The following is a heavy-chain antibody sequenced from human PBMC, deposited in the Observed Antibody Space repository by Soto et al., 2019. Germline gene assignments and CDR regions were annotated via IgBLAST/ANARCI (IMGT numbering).Heavy chain of an antibody. CDR2: ISNDGSS. J-gene: IGHJ1*01. CDR3: ARLPNKSPQN. V-gene: IGHV3-74*01. Sequence: EVQLVESGGGLVQPGGSLRLSCVASGFTFSSYGMHWVRQAPGKGLVWVSSISNDGSSIYADPVKGRFTISRDNAKNTLYLQMKSLRAEDTAVYYCARLPNKSPQNWGQGTLVIVS. CDR1: GFTFSSYG.